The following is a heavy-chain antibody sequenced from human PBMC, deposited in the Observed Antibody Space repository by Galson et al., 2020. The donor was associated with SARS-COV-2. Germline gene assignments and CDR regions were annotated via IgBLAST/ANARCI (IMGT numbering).Heavy chain of an antibody. J-gene: IGHJ2*01. Sequence: ASVQVSCKVSGYTLTELSMHWVRQAPGKGLEWMGGFDPEDGETIYAQKFQGRVTMTEDTSTDTAYMELSSLRSEDTAVYYCATVPYYYGSGSALLDLWGRGTLVTVSS. CDR3: ATVPYYYGSGSALLDL. CDR1: GYTLTELS. CDR2: FDPEDGET. D-gene: IGHD3-10*01. V-gene: IGHV1-24*01.